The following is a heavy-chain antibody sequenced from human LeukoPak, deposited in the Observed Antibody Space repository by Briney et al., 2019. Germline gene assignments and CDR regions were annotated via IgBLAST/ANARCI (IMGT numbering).Heavy chain of an antibody. CDR2: IYSSGST. J-gene: IGHJ4*02. D-gene: IGHD3-22*01. CDR3: ASQASRNYDATYYFDY. Sequence: HAGGSLRLSCAASGFTVSSNYRSWVRQAPGKGLEWVSVIYSSGSTYYADSVKGRFTISRDNFKNTLYLQMNSLRAEDTAVYYCASQASRNYDATYYFDYWGQGTLVTVSS. CDR1: GFTVSSNY. V-gene: IGHV3-53*01.